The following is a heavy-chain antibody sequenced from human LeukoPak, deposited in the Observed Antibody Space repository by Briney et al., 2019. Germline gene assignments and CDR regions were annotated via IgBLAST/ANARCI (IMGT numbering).Heavy chain of an antibody. CDR2: IKSKTDGATT. V-gene: IGHV3-15*01. Sequence: GGSLRLSCAASGFTFSHGWMSWVRQAPGKGLEWVGRIKSKTDGATTDYATPVKGRFTISRDDSKSTLYLQMNSLNTEDTAVYYYAPHGSAFYYGMDVWGQGTTVTVSS. CDR1: GFTFSHGW. CDR3: APHGSAFYYGMDV. J-gene: IGHJ6*02. D-gene: IGHD3-10*01.